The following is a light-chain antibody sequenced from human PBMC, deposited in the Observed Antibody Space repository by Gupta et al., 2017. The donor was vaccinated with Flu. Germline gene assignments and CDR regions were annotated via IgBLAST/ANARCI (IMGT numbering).Light chain of an antibody. CDR3: QHENSSPTT. V-gene: IGKV1-16*01. CDR2: DAS. J-gene: IGKJ5*01. CDR1: QGIIND. Sequence: PSSLSASVGDRVTITCRASQGIINDLAWFQQKPGQAPKSLIHDASRLQSGVPARFSGSGSRTXFTLTIXSRQPEDVATYYCQHENSSPTTFGXGTLLDIK.